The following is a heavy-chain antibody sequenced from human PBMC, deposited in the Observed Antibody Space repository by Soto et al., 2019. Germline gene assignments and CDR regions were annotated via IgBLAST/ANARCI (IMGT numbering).Heavy chain of an antibody. CDR1: GFTFSSYA. D-gene: IGHD4-17*01. CDR2: ISYDGSNK. Sequence: GGSLRLSCAASGFTFSSYAMHWVRQAPGKGLEWVAVISYDGSNKYYADSVKGRFTISRDNSKNTLYLQMNSLRAEDTAVYYCAREGSNYGGNHFDYWGQGTLVTVSS. J-gene: IGHJ4*02. CDR3: AREGSNYGGNHFDY. V-gene: IGHV3-30-3*01.